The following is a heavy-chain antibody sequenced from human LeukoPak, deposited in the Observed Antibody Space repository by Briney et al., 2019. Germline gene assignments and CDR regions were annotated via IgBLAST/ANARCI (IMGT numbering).Heavy chain of an antibody. CDR2: MNPNSGGT. CDR3: ARVYGSGTYALHY. J-gene: IGHJ4*02. CDR1: GYTSTSYD. V-gene: IGHV1-8*01. Sequence: VASVKVSCKASGYTSTSYDINWVRQATGQGLEWMGWMNPNSGGTDYAQKFQGRVTMTRDTSINTAYMELSSLRSDDTALYYCARVYGSGTYALHYWGQGTLITVSS. D-gene: IGHD3-10*01.